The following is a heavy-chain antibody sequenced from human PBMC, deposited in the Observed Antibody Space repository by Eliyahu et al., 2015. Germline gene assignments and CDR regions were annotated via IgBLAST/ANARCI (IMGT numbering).Heavy chain of an antibody. V-gene: IGHV3-23*01. Sequence: DSVKGRFTISRDNSKNTLYMQMDGLRAEDTAIYYCAKKGGYSSGWADYWGQGTLVTVSS. CDR3: AKKGGYSSGWADY. J-gene: IGHJ4*02. D-gene: IGHD6-19*01.